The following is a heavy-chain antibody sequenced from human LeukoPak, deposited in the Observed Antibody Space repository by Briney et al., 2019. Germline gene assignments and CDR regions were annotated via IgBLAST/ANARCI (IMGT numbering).Heavy chain of an antibody. V-gene: IGHV4-4*07. CDR2: IYTSGST. Sequence: PSETLSLTCTVSGCSISSYYWSWIRQPAGKGLEWIGRIYTSGSTNYNPSLKSRVTMSVDTSKNQFSLKLSSVTAADTAVYYCAREGLRVTIFGVAQYGMDVWGQGTTVTVTS. CDR1: GCSISSYY. J-gene: IGHJ6*02. D-gene: IGHD3-3*01. CDR3: AREGLRVTIFGVAQYGMDV.